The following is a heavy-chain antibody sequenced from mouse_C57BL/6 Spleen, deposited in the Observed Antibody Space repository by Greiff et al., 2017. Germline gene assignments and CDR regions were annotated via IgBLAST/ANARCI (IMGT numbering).Heavy chain of an antibody. V-gene: IGHV5-9-1*02. Sequence: EVMLVESGEGLVKPGGSLKLSCAASGFTFSSYAMSWVRQTPEKRLEWVAYISSGGDYIYYADTVKGRFTISRDNARNTLYLQMSSLKSEDTAMYYCTRAYYYGSSYEGSWFAYWGQGTLVTVSA. D-gene: IGHD1-1*01. J-gene: IGHJ3*01. CDR2: ISSGGDYI. CDR3: TRAYYYGSSYEGSWFAY. CDR1: GFTFSSYA.